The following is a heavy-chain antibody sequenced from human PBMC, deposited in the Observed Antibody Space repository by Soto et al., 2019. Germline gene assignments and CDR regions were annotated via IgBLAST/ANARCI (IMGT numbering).Heavy chain of an antibody. V-gene: IGHV5-51*01. CDR2: IYPGDSDT. J-gene: IGHJ6*02. CDR3: ASSCSCGCYYYDGMDV. D-gene: IGHD5-18*01. Sequence: GESLKISCKGSGYSFTSYWIGWVRQMPGKGLEWMGIIYPGDSDTRYSPSFQGQVTISADKSISTAYLQWSSLKASDTAMCYGASSCSCGCYYYDGMDVWGQGTTVTVSS. CDR1: GYSFTSYW.